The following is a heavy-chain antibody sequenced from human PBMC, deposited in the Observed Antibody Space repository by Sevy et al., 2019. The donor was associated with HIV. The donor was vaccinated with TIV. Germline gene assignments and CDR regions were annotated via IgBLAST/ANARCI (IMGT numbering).Heavy chain of an antibody. CDR2: IIPIFGTA. CDR3: ARGGQEGRGYCSGGSCLYYFDY. Sequence: ASVKVSCKASGGTFSSYAISWVRQAPGQGLEWMGGIIPIFGTANYAQKFQGRVTITADESTSTAYMELSSLRSEDTAVYYCARGGQEGRGYCSGGSCLYYFDYWGQRTLVTVSS. J-gene: IGHJ4*02. CDR1: GGTFSSYA. D-gene: IGHD2-15*01. V-gene: IGHV1-69*13.